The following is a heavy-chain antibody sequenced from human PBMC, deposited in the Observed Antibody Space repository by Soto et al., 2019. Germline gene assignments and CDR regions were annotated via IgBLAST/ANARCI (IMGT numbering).Heavy chain of an antibody. V-gene: IGHV3-11*01. CDR2: ISSSGTTI. CDR3: ARECGSSWSRSDSFDI. J-gene: IGHJ3*02. CDR1: GFTFSDYY. D-gene: IGHD6-13*01. Sequence: QVQLVESGGGLVKPGGSLRLSCAASGFTFSDYYMSWIRQAPGKGLEWVSYISSSGTTIYYADAVKGRFTISRDNAKNSLYLQMNSLRADDTAVYYCARECGSSWSRSDSFDIWGKGTMVTVSS.